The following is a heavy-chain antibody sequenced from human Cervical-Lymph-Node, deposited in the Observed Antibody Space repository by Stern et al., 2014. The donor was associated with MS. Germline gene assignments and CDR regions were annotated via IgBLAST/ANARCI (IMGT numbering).Heavy chain of an antibody. CDR2: IYHNGST. CDR1: GGSISSSNW. D-gene: IGHD6-13*01. J-gene: IGHJ1*01. V-gene: IGHV4-4*02. Sequence: VQLVESGPGLVKPSGTLSLTCAVSGGSISSSNWWNWVRQPPGKGLEWIGEIYHNGSTNYNPSLKSRVIISVDKPKNQFSLKLSSVTAADTAVYYCARVGSSSSWYEYFQHWGQGTLVTVSS. CDR3: ARVGSSSSWYEYFQH.